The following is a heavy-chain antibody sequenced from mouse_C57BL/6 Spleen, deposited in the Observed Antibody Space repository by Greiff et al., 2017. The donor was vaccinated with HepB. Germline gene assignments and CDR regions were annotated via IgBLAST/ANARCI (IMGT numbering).Heavy chain of an antibody. D-gene: IGHD1-1*01. Sequence: EVQLQQSVAELVRPGASVKLSCTASGFNIKNTYMHWVKQRPEQGLEWIGRIDPANGNTKYAPKFQGKATITADTSSNTAYLQLSSLTSEDTAIYYCAREGRDYCGSSFNWYFDVWGTGTTVTVSS. CDR3: AREGRDYCGSSFNWYFDV. CDR2: IDPANGNT. J-gene: IGHJ1*03. CDR1: GFNIKNTY. V-gene: IGHV14-3*01.